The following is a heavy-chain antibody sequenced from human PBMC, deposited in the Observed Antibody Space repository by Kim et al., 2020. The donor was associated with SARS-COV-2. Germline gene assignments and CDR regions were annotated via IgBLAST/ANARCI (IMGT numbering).Heavy chain of an antibody. CDR2: IYYSGST. Sequence: SETLSLTCTVSGGSISSSSYYWGWIRQPPGKGLEWIGSIYYSGSTYYNPSLKSRVTISVDTSKNQFSLKLSSVTAADTAVYYSYGSGSYYKDLWFDPWGQGTLVTVSS. CDR1: GGSISSSSYY. CDR3: YGSGSYYKDLWFDP. V-gene: IGHV4-39*01. D-gene: IGHD3-10*01. J-gene: IGHJ5*02.